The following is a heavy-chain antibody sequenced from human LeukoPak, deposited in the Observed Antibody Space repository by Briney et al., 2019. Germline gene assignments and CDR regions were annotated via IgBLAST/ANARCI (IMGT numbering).Heavy chain of an antibody. CDR1: GYTLTTYY. D-gene: IGHD4-11*01. CDR3: ARAFTVRSRIDY. J-gene: IGHJ4*02. V-gene: IGHV1-46*01. Sequence: ASVKVSCKASGYTLTTYYMHWVRQAPGQGLEWMGIINPSGGSTTYAQKFQGGVTMTRDTSTSTVYMELSSLRSEDTAVFFCARAFTVRSRIDYWGQGTLVTVSS. CDR2: INPSGGST.